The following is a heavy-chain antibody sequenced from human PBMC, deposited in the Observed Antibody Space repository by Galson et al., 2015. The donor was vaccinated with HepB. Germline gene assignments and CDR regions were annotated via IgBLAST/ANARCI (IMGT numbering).Heavy chain of an antibody. CDR2: IKLDGSEK. V-gene: IGHV3-7*01. CDR1: GFTFSNYW. CDR3: ASGRSLSR. D-gene: IGHD6-6*01. Sequence: SLRLSCAVSGFTFSNYWMSWVRQAPGKGLEWVANIKLDGSEKYYVDSVKGRFIISRDNAKNSLYLQMNSLRAEDTAVYYCASGRSLSRWGQGTLVTVSS. J-gene: IGHJ4*02.